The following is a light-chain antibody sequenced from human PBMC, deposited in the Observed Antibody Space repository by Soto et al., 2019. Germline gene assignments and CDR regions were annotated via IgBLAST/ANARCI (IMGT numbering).Light chain of an antibody. V-gene: IGLV1-47*01. CDR3: AAWDDSLSGHVV. Sequence: QSVLTQPPSASGTPGQRVTISCSGSSSNIGSYYVYWYQQLPGTAPKLVIYRNNQRPSGVPDRFSVSKSGTSASLAISGLRSEDEADYYCAAWDDSLSGHVVFGGGTKLTVL. CDR1: SSNIGSYY. J-gene: IGLJ2*01. CDR2: RNN.